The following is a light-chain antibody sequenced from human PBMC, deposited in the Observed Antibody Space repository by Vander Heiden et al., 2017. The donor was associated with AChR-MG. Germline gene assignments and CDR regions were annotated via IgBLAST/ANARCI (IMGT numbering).Light chain of an antibody. J-gene: IGKJ1*01. CDR1: QSLLHRDGYNY. V-gene: IGKV2-28*01. Sequence: DIVMPQSPLSLPVTPGESASISCRSSQSLLHRDGYNYLDWYLQKPGQSPQLLIYLGSHRASGVPDRFSASGSGTDFTLKISRVEAEDVGVYYCMQALHTPRTFGRGTKVEI. CDR3: MQALHTPRT. CDR2: LGS.